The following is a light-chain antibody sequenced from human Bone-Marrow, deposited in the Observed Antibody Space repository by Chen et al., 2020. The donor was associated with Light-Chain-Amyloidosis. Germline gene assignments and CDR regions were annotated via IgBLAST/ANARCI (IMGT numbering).Light chain of an antibody. Sequence: SYVLTQPPSVSVAPGATATLTGGGNKIGIKSVHWYHQKPGQAPVLVVYYDTERPSGIPVRFSGSNSGNTATLTISRVEAGDEADYYCQVWDGLLDHVVFGGGTRLTVL. CDR3: QVWDGLLDHVV. V-gene: IGLV3-21*04. J-gene: IGLJ2*01. CDR2: YDT. CDR1: KIGIKS.